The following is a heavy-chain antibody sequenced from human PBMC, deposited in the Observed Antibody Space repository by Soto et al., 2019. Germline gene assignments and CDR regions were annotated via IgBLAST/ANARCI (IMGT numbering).Heavy chain of an antibody. CDR3: ARYTKDDYGDYPWFDP. CDR2: IIPIFGTA. V-gene: IGHV1-69*01. CDR1: GGTFSSYA. D-gene: IGHD4-17*01. Sequence: QVQLVQSGAEVKKPGSSVKVSCKASGGTFSSYAISWVRQAPGQGLEWMGGIIPIFGTANYAQKFQGRVTITADETTSTAYIELSSVRSEDTAVYYCARYTKDDYGDYPWFDPWGQGTLVTVSS. J-gene: IGHJ5*02.